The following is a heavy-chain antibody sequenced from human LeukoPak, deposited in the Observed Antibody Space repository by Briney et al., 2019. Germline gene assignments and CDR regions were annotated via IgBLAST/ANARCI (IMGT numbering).Heavy chain of an antibody. V-gene: IGHV4-59*08. Sequence: SETLSLTCNVSGGSISFYYWSWIRQPPGKGLEWIGYIYHSGSIDYNPSLKSRVTISVDTSKNQFSLKLSSVTAADTAVYYCARHSWGGYYHDYWGQGTLVTVSS. J-gene: IGHJ4*02. CDR3: ARHSWGGYYHDY. CDR2: IYHSGSI. CDR1: GGSISFYY. D-gene: IGHD3-16*01.